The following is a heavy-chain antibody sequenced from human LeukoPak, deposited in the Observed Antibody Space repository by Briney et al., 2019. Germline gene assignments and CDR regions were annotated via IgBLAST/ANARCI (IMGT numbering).Heavy chain of an antibody. V-gene: IGHV4-34*01. CDR2: INHRGST. D-gene: IGHD6-13*01. J-gene: IGHJ4*02. CDR1: GGSFSGYY. Sequence: PSETLSLTCAVYGGSFSGYYWSWIRQPPGKGLEWIGEINHRGSTNYNPSLKSRVTISVDTSKNQFSLKLSSVTAADTAVYYCARGRAPYSSTIDYWGQGTLVTVSS. CDR3: ARGRAPYSSTIDY.